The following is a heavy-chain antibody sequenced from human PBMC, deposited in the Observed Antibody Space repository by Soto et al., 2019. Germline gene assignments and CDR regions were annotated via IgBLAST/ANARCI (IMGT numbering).Heavy chain of an antibody. CDR1: GGTFSSYA. J-gene: IGHJ6*02. CDR2: IIPIFGTA. V-gene: IGHV1-69*13. CDR3: ARGTIFGVGNHYYYYGMDV. D-gene: IGHD3-3*01. Sequence: SVKVSCKASGGTFSSYAISWVRQAPGQGLEWMGGIIPIFGTANYAQKFQGRVTITADESTSTAYMELSSLRSEDTAVYYCARGTIFGVGNHYYYYGMDVWGQGTTVTVS.